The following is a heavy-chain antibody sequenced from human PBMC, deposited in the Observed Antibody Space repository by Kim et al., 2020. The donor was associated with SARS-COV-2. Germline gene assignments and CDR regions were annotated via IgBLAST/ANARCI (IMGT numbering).Heavy chain of an antibody. Sequence: ASVKVSCKASGYTFTSYGISWVRQAPGQGLEWMGWISAYNGNTNYAQQLQGRVTMTTDTSTSTAYMELRSLRSDDTAVYYCARYRPIAAAGFGGMDVWGQGTTVTVSS. CDR2: ISAYNGNT. CDR3: ARYRPIAAAGFGGMDV. D-gene: IGHD6-13*01. J-gene: IGHJ6*02. CDR1: GYTFTSYG. V-gene: IGHV1-18*01.